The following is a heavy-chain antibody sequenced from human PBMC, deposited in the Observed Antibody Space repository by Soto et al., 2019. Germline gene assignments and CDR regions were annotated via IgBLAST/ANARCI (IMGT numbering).Heavy chain of an antibody. D-gene: IGHD5-18*01. Sequence: ASVKVSCKASGYTFTSYAMHWVRQAPGQRLEWMGWINAGNGNTKYSQKFQGRVTITRDTSASTAYMELSSLRSEDTAVYYCARGGYSYGSNYYYGMDVWGQGTTVTVSS. CDR3: ARGGYSYGSNYYYGMDV. V-gene: IGHV1-3*01. CDR2: INAGNGNT. J-gene: IGHJ6*02. CDR1: GYTFTSYA.